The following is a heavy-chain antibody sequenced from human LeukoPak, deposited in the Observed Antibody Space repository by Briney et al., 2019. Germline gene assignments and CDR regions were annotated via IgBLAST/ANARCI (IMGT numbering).Heavy chain of an antibody. CDR1: GGSFSGYY. CDR2: INHSGST. V-gene: IGHV4-34*01. CDR3: ARAMWFGELLNFGYYYYYYMDV. D-gene: IGHD3-10*01. Sequence: SETLSLTCAVYGGSFSGYYWSWIRQPPGKGLEWIGEINHSGSTNYNPSLKSRVTISVDTSKNQFPLKLSSVTAADTAVYYCARAMWFGELLNFGYYYYYYMDVWGKGTTVTVSS. J-gene: IGHJ6*03.